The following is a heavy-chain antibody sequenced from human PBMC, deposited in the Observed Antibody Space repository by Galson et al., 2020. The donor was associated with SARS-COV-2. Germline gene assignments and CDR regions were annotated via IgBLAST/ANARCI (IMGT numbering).Heavy chain of an antibody. CDR1: GGSISSGGYY. D-gene: IGHD5-18*01. Sequence: SETLSLTCTVSGGSISSGGYYWSWIRQHPGKGLEWIGYINYSGNTYYNPSLKSRITLSVDTSKNQFSLKLSSVTAADTAIYFCARNKQLLLDLWGQGTLGSVTS. J-gene: IGHJ4*02. V-gene: IGHV4-31*03. CDR3: ARNKQLLLDL. CDR2: INYSGNT.